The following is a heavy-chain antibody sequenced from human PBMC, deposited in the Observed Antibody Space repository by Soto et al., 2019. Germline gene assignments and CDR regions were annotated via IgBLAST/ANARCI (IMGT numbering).Heavy chain of an antibody. CDR2: IASSSSSI. D-gene: IGHD3-22*01. CDR1: GFTLSDNG. CDR3: ARISAYGYYYGIDV. J-gene: IGHJ6*02. V-gene: IGHV3-48*02. Sequence: GGSLRLSCAASGFTLSDNGMSWVRQAPGKGLEWVSYIASSSSSIYYADSVKGRFTISRDNAKNSLFLHMNSLRDEDTAVYYCARISAYGYYYGIDVWGQGTTVTVSS.